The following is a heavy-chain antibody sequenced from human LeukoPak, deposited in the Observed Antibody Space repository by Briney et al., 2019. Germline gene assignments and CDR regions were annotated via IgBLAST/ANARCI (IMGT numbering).Heavy chain of an antibody. D-gene: IGHD3-16*01. CDR3: AKQPLNDYIWEN. CDR1: GFTFSSYA. CDR2: ISYDGSNK. J-gene: IGHJ4*02. V-gene: IGHV3-30-3*02. Sequence: GGSLRLSCAASGFTFSSYAMHWVRQAPGKGLEWVAVISYDGSNKYYADSVKGRFTISRDNSKNTLYLQMNSLRAEDTAVYYCAKQPLNDYIWENWGQGTLVTVSS.